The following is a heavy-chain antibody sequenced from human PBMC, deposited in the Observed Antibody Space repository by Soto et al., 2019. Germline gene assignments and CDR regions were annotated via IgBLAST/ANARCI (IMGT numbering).Heavy chain of an antibody. D-gene: IGHD2-8*01. Sequence: EVQLLESGGGLVQPGGSLRLSCVASRFDFSSYEMSWVRQDAGKGLEWVSRVSLTGDRTNYAGSVKGRFTVSRDNFKNALYLEMDSLRPDDTAIYYCARGGGYCTPTSCAIDSWGRGTPVTVSS. J-gene: IGHJ4*02. CDR2: VSLTGDRT. V-gene: IGHV3-23*01. CDR1: RFDFSSYE. CDR3: ARGGGYCTPTSCAIDS.